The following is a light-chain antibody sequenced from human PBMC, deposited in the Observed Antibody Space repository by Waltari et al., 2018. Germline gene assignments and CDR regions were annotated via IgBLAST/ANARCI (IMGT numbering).Light chain of an antibody. CDR1: QGISNA. CDR3: QQYYSTPWT. V-gene: IGKV1-NL1*01. CDR2: FAS. J-gene: IGKJ1*01. Sequence: DIQLTQSPSSLSASVGDRVTITCRASQGISNALAWYQQKPGEAPKLLLYFASRLESGVPSRFTGSGSGTDYTLTISSLQPEDFATYSCQQYYSTPWTFGQGTKVEIK.